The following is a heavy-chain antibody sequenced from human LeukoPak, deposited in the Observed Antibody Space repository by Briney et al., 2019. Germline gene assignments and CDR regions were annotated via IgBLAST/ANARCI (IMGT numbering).Heavy chain of an antibody. CDR2: VYYSGST. Sequence: SETLSLTCTVSRGSVSTYYWTWIRQPPGKGLEWIGYVYYSGSTNYNPSLKSRVTISVDTSKNQFSLKLSSVTAADTAVYYCARDPGYAGAFDIWGQGTMVTVSS. CDR3: ARDPGYAGAFDI. CDR1: RGSVSTYY. D-gene: IGHD5-18*01. V-gene: IGHV4-59*02. J-gene: IGHJ3*02.